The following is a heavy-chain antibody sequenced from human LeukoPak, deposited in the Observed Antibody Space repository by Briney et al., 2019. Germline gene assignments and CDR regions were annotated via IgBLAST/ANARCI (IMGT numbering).Heavy chain of an antibody. V-gene: IGHV4-31*03. CDR2: IYYSGSS. CDR1: GGSINNGGYY. CDR3: ARNRDGYNSFDY. Sequence: SETLSLTCTVSGGSINNGGYYWSWIRQHPGKGLEWIGYIYYSGSSFYNPSLRSRVTISVDTSKNHFSLKLSSVTAADTAVYYCARNRDGYNSFDYWGQGTLVTVSS. J-gene: IGHJ4*02. D-gene: IGHD5-24*01.